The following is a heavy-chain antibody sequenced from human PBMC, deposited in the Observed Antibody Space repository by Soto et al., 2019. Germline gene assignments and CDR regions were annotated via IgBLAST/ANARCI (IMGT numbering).Heavy chain of an antibody. D-gene: IGHD6-13*01. CDR2: TYYRSKWYN. CDR3: ARVPIAEVEGSWFDP. CDR1: GDSVSSNSAA. V-gene: IGHV6-1*01. J-gene: IGHJ5*02. Sequence: SQTLSRTCAISGDSVSSNSAAWNWIRQSPSRGLEWLGRTYYRSKWYNDYAVSVKSRITINPDTSKNQFSLQLNSVTPEDTAVYYCARVPIAEVEGSWFDPWGQGTLVTVS.